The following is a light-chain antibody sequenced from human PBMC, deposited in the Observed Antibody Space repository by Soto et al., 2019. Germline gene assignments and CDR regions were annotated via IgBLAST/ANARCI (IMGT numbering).Light chain of an antibody. Sequence: DVVMTQSPLSLPVTLGQPASISCRSSQSLVYSDGNTYLHWFQQRPGQSPRRLIYKVSNRDSGVPDRFSGSGSGTDFTLKISRVEAEDFGVYYCLQGTHWPWTFGQGTKVEIK. CDR3: LQGTHWPWT. CDR1: QSLVYSDGNTY. CDR2: KVS. J-gene: IGKJ1*01. V-gene: IGKV2-30*01.